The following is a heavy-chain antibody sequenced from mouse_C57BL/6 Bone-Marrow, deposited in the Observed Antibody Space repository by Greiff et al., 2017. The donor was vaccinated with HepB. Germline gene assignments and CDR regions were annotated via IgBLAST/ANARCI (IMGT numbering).Heavy chain of an antibody. J-gene: IGHJ1*03. CDR3: ARGTLYCYGSDWYVDV. CDR1: GYTFPSYW. V-gene: IGHV1-69*01. CDR2: IDPADSYT. Sequence: QVQLQQPGAELVMPGASVKLSCKASGYTFPSYWMHWVTQRPGQGLEWIGVIDPADSYTNYNQKFKGKSTLTVDKSSSTAYMQLSSLTSEDSAVYYCARGTLYCYGSDWYVDVWGTGTTVTVSS. D-gene: IGHD1-1*01.